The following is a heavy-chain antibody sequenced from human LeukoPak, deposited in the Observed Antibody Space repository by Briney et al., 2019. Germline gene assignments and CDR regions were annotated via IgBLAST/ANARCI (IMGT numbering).Heavy chain of an antibody. V-gene: IGHV5-51*01. D-gene: IGHD6-19*01. CDR1: GYSFTSYW. J-gene: IGHJ4*02. Sequence: GESLKISCKGSGYSFTSYWIGWVRQMPGKGLEWMGIIYPGDSDTKYSPSFQGQVTISADKSISTAYLQWSSLKASDTAMYYCARTGYTSGWYVGSFDYWGQGTLATVSS. CDR2: IYPGDSDT. CDR3: ARTGYTSGWYVGSFDY.